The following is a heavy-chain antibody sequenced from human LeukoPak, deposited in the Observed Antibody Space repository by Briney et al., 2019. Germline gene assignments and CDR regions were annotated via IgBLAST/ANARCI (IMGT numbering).Heavy chain of an antibody. CDR2: MNPNSGNT. CDR1: GYTFRTYD. D-gene: IGHD2-2*01. Sequence: ASVKVSCKASGYTFRTYDFAWVRQAPGQGLEWMGWMNPNSGNTGYAQKFNGRVTMTSDASIGSAYMELSSLRSEDTTVYFCARAVRIQLLLEYWGHGTLITVSS. V-gene: IGHV1-8*01. CDR3: ARAVRIQLLLEY. J-gene: IGHJ4*01.